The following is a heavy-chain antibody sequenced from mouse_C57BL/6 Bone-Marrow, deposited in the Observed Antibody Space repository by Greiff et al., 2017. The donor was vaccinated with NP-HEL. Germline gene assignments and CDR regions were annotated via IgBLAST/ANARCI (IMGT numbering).Heavy chain of an antibody. CDR3: VGHYYGCSYTYWDFDV. Sequence: EVQLQQPGPELVKPGASVKISCKASGYSFTDYNMNWVKQSHGKSLEWIGVINPNYGTTSYNQKFKGKATLTVDQSSSTAYMQLNSLTSEDSAVYYCVGHYYGCSYTYWDFDVWGTGTTVTVSS. V-gene: IGHV1-39*01. D-gene: IGHD1-1*01. CDR1: GYSFTDYN. CDR2: INPNYGTT. J-gene: IGHJ1*03.